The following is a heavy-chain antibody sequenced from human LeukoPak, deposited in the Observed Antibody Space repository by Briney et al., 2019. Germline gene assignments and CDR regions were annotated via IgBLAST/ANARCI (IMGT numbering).Heavy chain of an antibody. Sequence: GGSLRLSCAASGFTFSSYSMNWVRQAPGKGLEWVSYISSSSSTIYYADSVKGRFTISRDNAKNSLYLQMNSLRAEDTAVYYCASSQLGSYYYYYMDVWGKGTTVTVSS. D-gene: IGHD3-10*01. CDR1: GFTFSSYS. J-gene: IGHJ6*03. V-gene: IGHV3-48*01. CDR3: ASSQLGSYYYYYMDV. CDR2: ISSSSSTI.